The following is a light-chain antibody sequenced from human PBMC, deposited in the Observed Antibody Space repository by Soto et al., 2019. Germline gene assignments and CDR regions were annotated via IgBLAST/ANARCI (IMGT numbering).Light chain of an antibody. J-gene: IGLJ2*01. V-gene: IGLV1-51*01. CDR3: GTWDSGLSAGL. CDR2: DNN. CDR1: SSNIGNNY. Sequence: QSVLTQPPSVSAAPGQKVTISCSGSSSNIGNNYVSWYQQLPGTAPKLLISDNNKRPSGIPDRFSGSKSGTSATLGITGIQTGDEADYYCGTWDSGLSAGLFGGGTKVTVL.